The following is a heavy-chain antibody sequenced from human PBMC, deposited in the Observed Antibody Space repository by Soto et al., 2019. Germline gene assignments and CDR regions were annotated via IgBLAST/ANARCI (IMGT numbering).Heavy chain of an antibody. Sequence: GXLRLSCADSGCTFSRYEMNWVRQAPGKGLEWVSYISSSSSTLYYADSVKGRFTISRDNAKNSLYLQMNSLRAEDTAVYYCARGGSGSYFWYFDLSGRGTLVTVSS. CDR3: ARGGSGSYFWYFDL. J-gene: IGHJ2*01. CDR2: ISSSSSTL. V-gene: IGHV3-48*03. D-gene: IGHD1-26*01. CDR1: GCTFSRYE.